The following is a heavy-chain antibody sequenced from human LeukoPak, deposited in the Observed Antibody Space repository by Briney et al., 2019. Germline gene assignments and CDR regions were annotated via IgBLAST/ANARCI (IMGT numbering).Heavy chain of an antibody. CDR3: ARGGRWELPRPYAFDI. D-gene: IGHD1-26*01. Sequence: ASVKVSCKASGYTFTGYYMHWVRQAPGQGLEWMGWINPNSGGTNYAQKFQGRVTMTRDTSISTAYMELSRLRSDDTAVYYCARGGRWELPRPYAFDIWGQGTLVTVSS. J-gene: IGHJ4*02. V-gene: IGHV1-2*02. CDR2: INPNSGGT. CDR1: GYTFTGYY.